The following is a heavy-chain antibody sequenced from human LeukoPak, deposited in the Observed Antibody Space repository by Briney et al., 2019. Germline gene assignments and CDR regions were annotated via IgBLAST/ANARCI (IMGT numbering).Heavy chain of an antibody. Sequence: QTGGSLRLSCAASGFTFSSYWMSWVRQAPGKGLEWVANIKQDGSEKYYVDSVKGRFTISRDNAKNSLDLQMNSLRAEDTAVYYCASKGLYDILTGYYRYWGQGTLVTVSS. V-gene: IGHV3-7*01. CDR2: IKQDGSEK. CDR3: ASKGLYDILTGYYRY. CDR1: GFTFSSYW. J-gene: IGHJ4*02. D-gene: IGHD3-9*01.